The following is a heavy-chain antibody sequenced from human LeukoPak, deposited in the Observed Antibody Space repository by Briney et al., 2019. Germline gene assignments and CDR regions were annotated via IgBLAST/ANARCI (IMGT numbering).Heavy chain of an antibody. D-gene: IGHD3-16*02. J-gene: IGHJ3*02. CDR1: GYTFAGYF. V-gene: IGHV1-2*02. Sequence: ASVEVSCKASGYTFAGYFMHWVRQAPGQGLEWMGWINPNSGGTNYAQKFQGRVTVTRDTSISTAYMDLSRLRSDDTAVYYCARGAYDYVWGTDRYTGDAFDIWGQGTMVTVSS. CDR3: ARGAYDYVWGTDRYTGDAFDI. CDR2: INPNSGGT.